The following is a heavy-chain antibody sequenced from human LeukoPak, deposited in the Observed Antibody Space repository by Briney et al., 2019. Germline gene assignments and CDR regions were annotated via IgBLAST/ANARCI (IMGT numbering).Heavy chain of an antibody. CDR1: GYTFTSYG. V-gene: IGHV1-18*01. Sequence: ASVKVSCKASGYTFTSYGISWVRQAPGQGLEWMGWISAYNGNTNYAQKFQGRVTMTEDTSTDTAYMELSSLRSEDTAVYYCATDPTTYYYGSEDYWGQGTLVTVSS. D-gene: IGHD3-10*01. J-gene: IGHJ4*02. CDR3: ATDPTTYYYGSEDY. CDR2: ISAYNGNT.